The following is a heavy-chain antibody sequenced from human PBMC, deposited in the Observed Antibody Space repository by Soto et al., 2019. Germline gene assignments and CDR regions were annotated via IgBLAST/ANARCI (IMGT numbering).Heavy chain of an antibody. Sequence: GESLKISCKGSGSSFTSYWIGCVRKMPGKGLEWMGIIYPGDSDTRYSPSFQGQVTISADKSISTAYLQWSSLKASDTAMYYCARHRRAIVATTDPLDIWGQGTKVTVSS. D-gene: IGHD3-16*02. CDR1: GSSFTSYW. CDR2: IYPGDSDT. J-gene: IGHJ3*02. CDR3: ARHRRAIVATTDPLDI. V-gene: IGHV5-51*01.